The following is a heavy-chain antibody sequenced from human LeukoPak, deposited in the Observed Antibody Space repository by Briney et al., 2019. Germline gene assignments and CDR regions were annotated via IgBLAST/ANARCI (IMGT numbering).Heavy chain of an antibody. CDR2: ISGSGGST. Sequence: GGSLRLSCAASGFTLSSYARSWVRQAPGKGLEWVSAISGSGGSTYYADSVKGRFTISRDNSKNTLYLQMNSLRAEDTAVYYCAKFGDIVVVVAATHNWFDPWGQGTLVTVSS. CDR1: GFTLSSYA. J-gene: IGHJ5*02. V-gene: IGHV3-23*01. D-gene: IGHD2-15*01. CDR3: AKFGDIVVVVAATHNWFDP.